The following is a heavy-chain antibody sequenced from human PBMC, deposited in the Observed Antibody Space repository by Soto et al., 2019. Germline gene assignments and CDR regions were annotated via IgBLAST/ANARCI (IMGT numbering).Heavy chain of an antibody. V-gene: IGHV1-18*01. D-gene: IGHD3-22*01. J-gene: IGHJ3*02. CDR2: ISAYNGNT. CDR1: GYTFTSYG. Sequence: RASVKVSCKASGYTFTSYGISWVRQAPGQGLEWMGWISAYNGNTNYAQKLQGRVTMTTDTSTDTAYMELSSLRSEDTAVYYCASHYDSSGYDAFDIWGQGTMVTVS. CDR3: ASHYDSSGYDAFDI.